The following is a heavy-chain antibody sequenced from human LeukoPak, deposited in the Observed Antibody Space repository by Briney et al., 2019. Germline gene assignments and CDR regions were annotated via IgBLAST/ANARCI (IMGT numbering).Heavy chain of an antibody. CDR3: ARASTGIAAAGRIHYFDY. CDR1: GGSFSGYY. D-gene: IGHD6-13*01. J-gene: IGHJ4*02. V-gene: IGHV4-34*01. Sequence: PSETLSLTCAVYGGSFSGYYWSWIRQPPGKGLEWIGEINHSGSTNYNPSLKSRVTISVDTSKNQFPLKLSSVTAADTAVYYCARASTGIAAAGRIHYFDYWGQGTLVTVSS. CDR2: INHSGST.